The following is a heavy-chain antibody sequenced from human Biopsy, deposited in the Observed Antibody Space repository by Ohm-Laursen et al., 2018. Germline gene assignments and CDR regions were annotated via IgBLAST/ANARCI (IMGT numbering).Heavy chain of an antibody. CDR2: LHDRGVT. J-gene: IGHJ6*02. CDR3: QGGHLPPGQFYGVDA. Sequence: SLRLSCAASGITVNDHYMSWVRQAPGKGLEWVSSLHDRGVTYYADSVKGRFTISGDNSKNTLYLQMNGLRAEDTAVYFCQGGHLPPGQFYGVDARGQGTTVTASS. V-gene: IGHV3-53*01. CDR1: GITVNDHY. D-gene: IGHD3-16*01.